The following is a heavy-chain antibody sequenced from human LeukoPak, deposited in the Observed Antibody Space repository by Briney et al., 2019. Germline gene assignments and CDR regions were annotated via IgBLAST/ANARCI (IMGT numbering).Heavy chain of an antibody. Sequence: GGSLRLSCAASGFTFDDYGMSWVRQAPGKGLEWVSGINWNGGSTGYADSLRGRFTISRDNAKNSLYLQMNSLRAEDTALYYCARGYGSGEDGDYWGQGTLVTVSS. CDR2: INWNGGST. CDR3: ARGYGSGEDGDY. CDR1: GFTFDDYG. D-gene: IGHD3-10*01. V-gene: IGHV3-20*04. J-gene: IGHJ4*02.